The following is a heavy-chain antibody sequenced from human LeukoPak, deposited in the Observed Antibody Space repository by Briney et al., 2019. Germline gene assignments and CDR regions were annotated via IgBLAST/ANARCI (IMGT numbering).Heavy chain of an antibody. CDR1: GFTLSDYW. V-gene: IGHV3-74*01. CDR3: ARAPQIGFSGFDKNY. D-gene: IGHD5-12*01. CDR2: INSDGSRI. J-gene: IGHJ4*02. Sequence: PGGSLRLSCAASGFTLSDYWMHWVRQAPGKGLVWVSRINSDGSRIIYADSVKGRFTISRDNAKNTVYLQMNSLRADDTAVYFCARAPQIGFSGFDKNYWGQGTPVTVSS.